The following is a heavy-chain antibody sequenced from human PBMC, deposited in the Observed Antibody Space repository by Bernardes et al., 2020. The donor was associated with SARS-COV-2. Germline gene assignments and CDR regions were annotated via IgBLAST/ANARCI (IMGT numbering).Heavy chain of an antibody. CDR1: GFNFRSYG. CDR2: ISADGGTT. Sequence: GGSLRLSCVGSGFNFRSYGMHWVRQAPGKGLEYVSAISADGGTTYHADSLKGRFAISRDNSKSTLYLQMGSLGREDTALYYCARGHRGRPLDYWGQGILVTVAS. CDR3: ARGHRGRPLDY. D-gene: IGHD2-15*01. V-gene: IGHV3-64*02. J-gene: IGHJ4*02.